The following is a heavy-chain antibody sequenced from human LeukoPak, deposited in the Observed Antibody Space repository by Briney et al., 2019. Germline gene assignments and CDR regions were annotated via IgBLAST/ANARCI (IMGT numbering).Heavy chain of an antibody. D-gene: IGHD3-3*01. CDR2: IYHSGST. CDR3: ATLLTIFGVVTNDAFDI. Sequence: PSQTLSLTCTVSGGSISSGGYYWSWIRQPPGKGLEWIGYIYHSGSTYYNPSLKSRVTISVDRSKNQFSLKLSSVTAADTAVYYCATLLTIFGVVTNDAFDIWGQGTMVTVSS. J-gene: IGHJ3*02. CDR1: GGSISSGGYY. V-gene: IGHV4-30-2*01.